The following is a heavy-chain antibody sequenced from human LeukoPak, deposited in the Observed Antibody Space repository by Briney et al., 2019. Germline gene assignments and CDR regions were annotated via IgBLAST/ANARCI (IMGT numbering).Heavy chain of an antibody. CDR2: ISGSGGST. V-gene: IGHV3-23*01. J-gene: IGHJ4*02. D-gene: IGHD3-10*01. Sequence: GGSLRLSCAASGFTFSSYAMSWVRQAPGTGLEWVSAISGSGGSTYYADSVKGRFTISRDNSKNTLYLQMNSLRAEDTAVYYCANLRVRGAKDGVDYWGQGTLVTVSS. CDR1: GFTFSSYA. CDR3: ANLRVRGAKDGVDY.